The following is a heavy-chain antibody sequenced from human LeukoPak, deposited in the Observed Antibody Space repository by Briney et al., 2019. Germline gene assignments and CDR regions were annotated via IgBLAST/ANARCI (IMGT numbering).Heavy chain of an antibody. J-gene: IGHJ6*03. V-gene: IGHV1-18*01. D-gene: IGHD6-13*01. CDR3: ARDGSSSWNGGPPSLYYYYYMDV. Sequence: ASVKVSCKASGYTFTSYGISWVRQAPGQRLEWMGWISAYNGNTNYAQKLQGRVTMTTDTSTSTAYMELRSLRSDDTAVYYCARDGSSSWNGGPPSLYYYYYMDVWGKGTTVTVSS. CDR2: ISAYNGNT. CDR1: GYTFTSYG.